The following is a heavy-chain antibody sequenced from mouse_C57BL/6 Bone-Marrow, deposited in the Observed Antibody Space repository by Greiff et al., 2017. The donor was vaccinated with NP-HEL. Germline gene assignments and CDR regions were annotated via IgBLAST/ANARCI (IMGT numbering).Heavy chain of an antibody. J-gene: IGHJ1*03. V-gene: IGHV5-2*01. Sequence: EVQLQESGGGLVQPGASLKLSCESNEYEFPSHDMSWVRKTPAQRLELVAAINSDGGSTYYPDPMERRFIISRDNTKNTLYLQMSSLRSEDTALYYCARHGYDGYPWYFDVWGTGTTVTVSS. CDR3: ARHGYDGYPWYFDV. CDR2: INSDGGST. D-gene: IGHD2-3*01. CDR1: EYEFPSHD.